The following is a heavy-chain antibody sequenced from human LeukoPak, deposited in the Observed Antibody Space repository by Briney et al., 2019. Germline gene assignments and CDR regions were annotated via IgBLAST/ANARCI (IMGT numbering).Heavy chain of an antibody. CDR3: AKDQWFGELFTPLDY. Sequence: GGSLRLSCAASGFTFSDYSMNWVRQAPGKGLEWISYIGIDSGNTNYADSVKGRFTISGDNSKNTLYLQMNSLRAEDTAVYYCAKDQWFGELFTPLDYWGQGTLVTVSS. V-gene: IGHV3-48*01. J-gene: IGHJ4*02. CDR2: IGIDSGNT. D-gene: IGHD3-10*01. CDR1: GFTFSDYS.